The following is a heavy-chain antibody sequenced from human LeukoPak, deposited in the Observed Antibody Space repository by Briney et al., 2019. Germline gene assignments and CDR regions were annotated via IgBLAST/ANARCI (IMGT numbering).Heavy chain of an antibody. J-gene: IGHJ4*02. CDR2: ISSSSSTI. CDR1: GFTFSSYS. V-gene: IGHV3-48*04. D-gene: IGHD6-19*01. Sequence: GGSLRLSCAASGFTFSSYSMNWVRQVPGKGLEWASYISSSSSTIYYADSVKGRFTISRDNAKNSLYLQMNSLRAEDTAVYYCAREAGSGSAAFDYWGQGTLVTVSS. CDR3: AREAGSGSAAFDY.